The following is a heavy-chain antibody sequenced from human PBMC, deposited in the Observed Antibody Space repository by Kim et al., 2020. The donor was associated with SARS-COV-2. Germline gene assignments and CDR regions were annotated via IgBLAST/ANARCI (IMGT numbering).Heavy chain of an antibody. D-gene: IGHD5-12*01. V-gene: IGHV3-30*01. J-gene: IGHJ3*02. CDR3: ARGYSGYDYVGGAFDI. Sequence: SVKGRFTISRDNSKNTLYLQMNSLRAEDTAVYYCARGYSGYDYVGGAFDIWGQGTMVTVSS.